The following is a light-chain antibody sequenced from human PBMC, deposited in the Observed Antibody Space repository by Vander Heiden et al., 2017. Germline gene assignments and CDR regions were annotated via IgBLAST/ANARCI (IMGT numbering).Light chain of an antibody. Sequence: QSVLTPPPSASGTPGQRVTIPCSGSSSNIGSNTVNWYQQRPGTAPKLLIYSNNQRPSGVPDRFSGSKSGTSASLAISGLQSEDEADYDCAAWDDSLNGWVFGGGTKLTVL. J-gene: IGLJ3*02. CDR2: SNN. CDR1: SSNIGSNT. V-gene: IGLV1-44*01. CDR3: AAWDDSLNGWV.